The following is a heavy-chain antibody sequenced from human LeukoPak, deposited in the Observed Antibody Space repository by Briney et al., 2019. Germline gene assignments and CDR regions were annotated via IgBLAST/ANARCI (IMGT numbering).Heavy chain of an antibody. CDR1: GFTFSNYW. J-gene: IGHJ4*02. D-gene: IGHD3-22*01. Sequence: GGSLRLFCAASGFTFSNYWKLWLRQTPGKGLVWVSRINSDGSTTNYADSVKGRFTISRDDTKNTLYQQMNNLRHEDSAVYFCARDFDDISGDSYFVPGFWGKGVLVTVSS. CDR2: INSDGSTT. V-gene: IGHV3-74*01. CDR3: ARDFDDISGDSYFVPGF.